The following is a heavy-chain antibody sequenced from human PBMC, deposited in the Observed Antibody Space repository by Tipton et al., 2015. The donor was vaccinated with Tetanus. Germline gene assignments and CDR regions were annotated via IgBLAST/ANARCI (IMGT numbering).Heavy chain of an antibody. V-gene: IGHV4-34*01. Sequence: TLSLTCAVHGGSFSDYFWSWLRQSPGKGLEWIGKVNYVGSTNYNPSPKSRVPRSVDAPKRQLSWKLTCVTAADTAVYYCAASVVRWFGPWGQGALVTVSS. CDR3: AASVVRWFGP. D-gene: IGHD2-2*01. CDR2: VNYVGST. CDR1: GGSFSDYF. J-gene: IGHJ5*02.